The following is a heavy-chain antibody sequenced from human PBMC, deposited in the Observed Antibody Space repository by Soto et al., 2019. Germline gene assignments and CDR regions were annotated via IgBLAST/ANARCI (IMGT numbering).Heavy chain of an antibody. V-gene: IGHV1-3*01. CDR2: TNGGDGDT. CDR3: ARGRCLFRAGETSVNFFDY. J-gene: IGHJ4*02. CDR1: GYTLTSYG. Sequence: QVHLVQSGAEVKRPGASVTVSCKASGYTLTSYGVHWVRQAPGDGLEWMGWTNGGDGDTIRSQKFQGRVTITRATSANGAYMELSSLRSEDTAVYSCARGRCLFRAGETSVNFFDYWGQGTLVTVSS. D-gene: IGHD1-26*01.